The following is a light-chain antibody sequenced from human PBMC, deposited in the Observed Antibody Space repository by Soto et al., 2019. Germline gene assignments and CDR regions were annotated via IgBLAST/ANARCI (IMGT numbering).Light chain of an antibody. CDR2: GAS. V-gene: IGKV3-20*01. J-gene: IGKJ2*01. CDR1: QSVSRSY. Sequence: EIVLTQSPGTLSLSPGERATLSCRASQSVSRSYLAWYQQKPGQAPRLLIYGASSRATGIPDRFSGSGSGTDFTLTISRLEPEDFAVYYCQQYGSSPPAYTFGQGTNLEIK. CDR3: QQYGSSPPAYT.